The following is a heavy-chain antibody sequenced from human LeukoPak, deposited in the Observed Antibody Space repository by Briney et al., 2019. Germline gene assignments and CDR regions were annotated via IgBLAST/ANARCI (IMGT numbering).Heavy chain of an antibody. CDR1: GFVFSRYW. CDR2: IKEDGKDK. CDR3: ARRNWGSGGGFDI. D-gene: IGHD7-27*01. J-gene: IGHJ3*02. Sequence: GGSLRLSCAASGFVFSRYWMTWVRQAPGKGLEWVANIKEDGKDKYYVDSVKGRFTISKDNARNSLYLQMNTLRAGDTAVYYCARRNWGSGGGFDIWGQGTMVTVSS. V-gene: IGHV3-7*01.